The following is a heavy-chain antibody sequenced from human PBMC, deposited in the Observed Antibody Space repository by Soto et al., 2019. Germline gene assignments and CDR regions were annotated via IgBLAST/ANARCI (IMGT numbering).Heavy chain of an antibody. CDR3: ARGSGYYDFWSGYFNWFGP. CDR1: GYTFTSYD. V-gene: IGHV1-8*01. D-gene: IGHD3-3*01. J-gene: IGHJ5*02. Sequence: ASVKVSCKASGYTFTSYDINWVRQATGQGLEWMGWMNPNSGNTGYAQKFQGRVTMTRNTSISTAYMELSSLRSEDTAVYYCARGSGYYDFWSGYFNWFGPWGQGTLVTVSS. CDR2: MNPNSGNT.